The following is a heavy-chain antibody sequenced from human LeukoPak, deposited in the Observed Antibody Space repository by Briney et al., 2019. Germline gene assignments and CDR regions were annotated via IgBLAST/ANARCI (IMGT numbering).Heavy chain of an antibody. Sequence: PSETLSLTCNVSGGSIRGYYWSWIRQPPGKGLEWIGSIYHSGSTYYNPSLKSRVTISVDTSKNQFSLKLSSVTAADTAVYYCAREIAVAGGGGWGQGTLVTVSS. CDR1: GGSIRGYY. D-gene: IGHD6-19*01. V-gene: IGHV4-38-2*02. J-gene: IGHJ4*02. CDR2: IYHSGST. CDR3: AREIAVAGGGG.